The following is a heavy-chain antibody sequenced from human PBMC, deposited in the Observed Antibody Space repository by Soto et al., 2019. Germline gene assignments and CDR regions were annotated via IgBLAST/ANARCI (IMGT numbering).Heavy chain of an antibody. Sequence: GGSLRLSCAGSGFTFSDYYMSWIRQAPGKGLEWVSHISEGGTTIYYSDSVKGRFTVSRDDAKNSLYLQMNSLRAEDTAVYYCARQLDITGWYLTFDSWGRGILVTVSS. CDR2: ISEGGTTI. CDR3: ARQLDITGWYLTFDS. V-gene: IGHV3-11*04. CDR1: GFTFSDYY. D-gene: IGHD6-19*01. J-gene: IGHJ4*02.